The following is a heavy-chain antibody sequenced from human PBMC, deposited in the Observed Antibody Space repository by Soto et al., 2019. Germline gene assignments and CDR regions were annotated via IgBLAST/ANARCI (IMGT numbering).Heavy chain of an antibody. CDR3: AREPLVVVAATYYHYFDY. J-gene: IGHJ4*02. D-gene: IGHD2-15*01. Sequence: QVQLVQSGAEVKKPGASVKVSCKASGYTFTSYAMHWVRQAPGQRLEWMGWINAGNGNTKYSQKFQGRVTITRDTAASRAYMELSSLRSEDTAVYYCAREPLVVVAATYYHYFDYWGQGTLVTVSS. CDR2: INAGNGNT. V-gene: IGHV1-3*01. CDR1: GYTFTSYA.